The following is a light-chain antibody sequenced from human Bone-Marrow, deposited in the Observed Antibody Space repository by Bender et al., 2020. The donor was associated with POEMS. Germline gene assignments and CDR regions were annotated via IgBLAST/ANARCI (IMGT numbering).Light chain of an antibody. V-gene: IGLV2-5*01. Sequence: QSALIQPPSVSGSPGQSVTISCTGTSSDVGSYDYVSWYQQHPGTVPKPMIYNVNTQPSGVPDRFSGSKSGNTASLTISGLQAEDEGDYFCCSYTRSSTWVFGGGTKLTVL. CDR3: CSYTRSSTWV. CDR2: NVN. J-gene: IGLJ3*02. CDR1: SSDVGSYDY.